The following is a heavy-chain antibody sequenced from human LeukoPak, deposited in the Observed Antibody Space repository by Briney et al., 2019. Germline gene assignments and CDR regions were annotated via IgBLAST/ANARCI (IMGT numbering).Heavy chain of an antibody. CDR1: GGSISSGDYY. CDR2: IYYSGST. D-gene: IGHD3-3*01. CDR3: ARVIRTSYYDFWSGYYRWNNWLDP. J-gene: IGHJ5*02. V-gene: IGHV4-30-4*08. Sequence: SETLSLTCTVSGGSISSGDYYWSWIRQPPGKGLEWIGYIYYSGSTYYNPSLNSRVTISVDTSKNQFSLKLSSVTAADTAVYYCARVIRTSYYDFWSGYYRWNNWLDPWGQGTLVTVSS.